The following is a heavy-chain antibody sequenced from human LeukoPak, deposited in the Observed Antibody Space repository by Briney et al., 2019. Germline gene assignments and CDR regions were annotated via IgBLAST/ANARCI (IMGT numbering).Heavy chain of an antibody. CDR1: GFTFSIYD. CDR3: VRGLPGGPDP. CDR2: ISSAGDT. Sequence: GGSLRLSCAASGFTFSIYDMHWVRQPTGEGLEWVSSISSAGDTFFSGSVKGRFTISRENAKNSLYLQMNSLRVGDTAVYYCVRGLPGGPDPWGQGTLVTVSS. D-gene: IGHD2-15*01. V-gene: IGHV3-13*01. J-gene: IGHJ5*02.